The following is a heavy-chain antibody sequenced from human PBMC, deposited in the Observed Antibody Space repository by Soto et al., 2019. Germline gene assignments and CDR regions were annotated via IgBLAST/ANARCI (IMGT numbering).Heavy chain of an antibody. J-gene: IGHJ5*02. CDR1: GYTFTSYG. V-gene: IGHV1-18*01. D-gene: IGHD2-15*01. CDR3: ARVSACIGGSCYGNSVDP. CDR2: ISAYNGNT. Sequence: ASVKVSCKASGYTFTSYGISWVRQAPGQGLEWMGWISAYNGNTNYAQKLQGRVTMTTDTSTSTAYMELRSLRSDDTAVYYCARVSACIGGSCYGNSVDPWGQGTLVTVSS.